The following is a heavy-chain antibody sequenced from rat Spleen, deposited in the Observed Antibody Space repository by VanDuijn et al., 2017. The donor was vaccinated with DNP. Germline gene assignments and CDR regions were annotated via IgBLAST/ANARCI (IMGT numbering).Heavy chain of an antibody. CDR2: ITYDGGRT. V-gene: IGHV5-20*01. J-gene: IGHJ2*01. D-gene: IGHD1-12*01. CDR3: STLNYYASLSGYFDY. Sequence: EVKLVESGGGLVQPGRSLKLSCAASGFTFSDYYMAWVRQAPTKGLEWVASITYDGGRTSYRDSVKGRFTISRDNAKSTLYLQMDSLRSEDTATYYCSTLNYYASLSGYFDYWGQGVMVTVSS. CDR1: GFTFSDYY.